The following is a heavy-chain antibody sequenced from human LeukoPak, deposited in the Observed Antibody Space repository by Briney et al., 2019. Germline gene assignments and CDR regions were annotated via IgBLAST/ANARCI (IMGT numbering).Heavy chain of an antibody. CDR1: GYTFTGYY. V-gene: IGHV1-46*01. CDR3: ASSGIAAAGKDRRRSYDY. CDR2: INPSGGST. D-gene: IGHD6-13*01. Sequence: ASVKVSCKASGYTFTGYYMHWVRQAPGQGLEWMGIINPSGGSTSYAQKFQGRVTMTRDMSTSTVYMELSSLRSEDTAVYYCASSGIAAAGKDRRRSYDYWGQGTLVTVSS. J-gene: IGHJ4*02.